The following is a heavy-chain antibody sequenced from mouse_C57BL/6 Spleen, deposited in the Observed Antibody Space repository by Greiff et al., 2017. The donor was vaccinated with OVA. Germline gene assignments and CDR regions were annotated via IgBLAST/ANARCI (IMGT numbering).Heavy chain of an antibody. CDR2: IWSGGST. CDR3: ARNGNVDYDVSYWYFDV. CDR1: GFSLTSYG. V-gene: IGHV2-2*01. D-gene: IGHD2-4*01. J-gene: IGHJ1*03. Sequence: QVQLQQSGPGLVQPSQSLSITCTVSGFSLTSYGVHWVRQSPGKGLEWLGVIWSGGSTDSNAAFISILSISKDNSKSPVFCKMNSLQADDTAIYYCARNGNVDYDVSYWYFDVWGTGTTVTVSS.